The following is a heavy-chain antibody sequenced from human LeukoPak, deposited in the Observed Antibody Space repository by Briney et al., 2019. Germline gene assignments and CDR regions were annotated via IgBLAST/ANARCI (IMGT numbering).Heavy chain of an antibody. D-gene: IGHD5-24*01. V-gene: IGHV1-2*06. CDR2: INPNSGGT. Sequence: ASVKVSCKASGYTFTDYYMHWVRQAPGQGLEWMGRINPNSGGTNYAQKFQGRVTMTRDTSISTAYMELSRLRSDDTAVYYCARAVSRWLQFSWFDPWGQGTLVTVSS. CDR1: GYTFTDYY. J-gene: IGHJ5*02. CDR3: ARAVSRWLQFSWFDP.